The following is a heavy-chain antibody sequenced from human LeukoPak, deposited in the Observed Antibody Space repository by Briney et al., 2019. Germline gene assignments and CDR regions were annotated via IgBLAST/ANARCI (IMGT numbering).Heavy chain of an antibody. CDR2: IYSDDDK. J-gene: IGHJ3*02. V-gene: IGHV2-5*02. CDR3: AHSHQGLHAFDI. CDR1: GFSLSTRGVG. Sequence: SGPTLVNPTQTLTLTCTFSGFSLSTRGVGVGWTRQPPGKALEWLALIYSDDDKRYSPSLKSRLTITNDTSKNQVVLTMTNMDPVDTATYYCAHSHQGLHAFDIWGQGTMVTVSS.